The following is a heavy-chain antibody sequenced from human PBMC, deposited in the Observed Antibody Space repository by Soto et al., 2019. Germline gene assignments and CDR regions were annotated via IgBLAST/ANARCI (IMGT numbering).Heavy chain of an antibody. V-gene: IGHV1-18*01. Sequence: ASVKVSCKASGHTFTTYGISWVRQAPGQGLEWMGWISAYNGNTNYAQNLQGRVTMTTDTSTSTAYMELRSLRSDDTAVYYCARFYASGSYPYDYWGQGTLVTVS. J-gene: IGHJ4*02. CDR2: ISAYNGNT. CDR1: GHTFTTYG. CDR3: ARFYASGSYPYDY. D-gene: IGHD3-10*01.